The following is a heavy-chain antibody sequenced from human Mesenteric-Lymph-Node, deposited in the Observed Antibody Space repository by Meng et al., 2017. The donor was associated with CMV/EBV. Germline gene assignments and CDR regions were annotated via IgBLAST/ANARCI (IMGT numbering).Heavy chain of an antibody. J-gene: IGHJ4*02. Sequence: GESLKISCAASGLTFSDYYMSWIRQAPGKGLEWVSYISSSGSTIYYADSVKGRFTISRDNSKNTLYLQMNSLRAEDTAVYYCARDTGWWELLGIPDYWGQGTLVTVSS. V-gene: IGHV3-11*04. D-gene: IGHD1-26*01. CDR1: GLTFSDYY. CDR3: ARDTGWWELLGIPDY. CDR2: ISSSGSTI.